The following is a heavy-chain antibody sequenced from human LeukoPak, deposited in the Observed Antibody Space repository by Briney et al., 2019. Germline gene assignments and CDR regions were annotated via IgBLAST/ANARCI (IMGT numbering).Heavy chain of an antibody. D-gene: IGHD4-17*01. CDR3: AGNYGDYVRGLDY. J-gene: IGHJ4*02. Sequence: GGSLRLSCAASGFTFSTYAMSWVRQAPGKGLEWVSVMSGSGANTFYADSVKGRFTISRDNSKNTLYLQMNSVRAEDTAVYYCAGNYGDYVRGLDYWGQGTLVTVSS. CDR2: MSGSGANT. V-gene: IGHV3-23*01. CDR1: GFTFSTYA.